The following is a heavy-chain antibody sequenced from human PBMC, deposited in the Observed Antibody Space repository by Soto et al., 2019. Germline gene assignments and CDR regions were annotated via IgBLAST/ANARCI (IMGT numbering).Heavy chain of an antibody. D-gene: IGHD5-18*01. Sequence: EVQLLESGGGLVQPGGSLRLSCSASGFTFTNYAMSWVRQAPGKGLEWVSVISGSGGSTYYADSVKGRFTISSDNAKNTLYLQMNSLRAEDTAVFYCAKQRGYSYGYGLEYWGQGTLVTVSS. J-gene: IGHJ4*02. CDR2: ISGSGGST. V-gene: IGHV3-23*01. CDR3: AKQRGYSYGYGLEY. CDR1: GFTFTNYA.